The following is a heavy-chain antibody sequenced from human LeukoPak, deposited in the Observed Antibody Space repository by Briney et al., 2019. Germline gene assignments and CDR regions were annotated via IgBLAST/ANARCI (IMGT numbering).Heavy chain of an antibody. V-gene: IGHV1-2*04. J-gene: IGHJ3*02. Sequence: GASVKVSCKASGYSFNDYYLHWLRQAPGQGLEWMAWINPNSGVTNYAQKFQGWVTMTRDTSISTAYVELNRLTSDDTAVYFCARMGDSGSYGFDIWGQGTMVTVSS. CDR3: ARMGDSGSYGFDI. CDR1: GYSFNDYY. D-gene: IGHD3-10*01. CDR2: INPNSGVT.